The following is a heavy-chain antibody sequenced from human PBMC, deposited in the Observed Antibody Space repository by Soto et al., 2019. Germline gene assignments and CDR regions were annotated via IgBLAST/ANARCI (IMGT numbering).Heavy chain of an antibody. CDR1: GYTFTSYY. CDR2: INPSGGST. J-gene: IGHJ4*02. Sequence: EASVKVSCKASGYTFTSYYMHWVRQAPGQGLEWMGIINPSGGSTSYAQKFQGRVTMTRDTSTSTVYMELSSLRSEDTAVYYCARDPDVIAVAGTPVYWGQGTLVTVSS. CDR3: ARDPDVIAVAGTPVY. D-gene: IGHD6-19*01. V-gene: IGHV1-46*01.